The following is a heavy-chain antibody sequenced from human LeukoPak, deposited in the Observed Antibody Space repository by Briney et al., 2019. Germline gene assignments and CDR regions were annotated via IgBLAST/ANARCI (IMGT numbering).Heavy chain of an antibody. Sequence: ASVKVSCKASGYTFTSYGISWVRQAPGQGLEWMGWISAYNGNTNYAQKLQGRVTMTTDTSTSTAYTELRSLRSDDTAVYYCAGPRRSGYPTPPFDYWGQGTLVTVSS. D-gene: IGHD3-22*01. CDR1: GYTFTSYG. CDR3: AGPRRSGYPTPPFDY. CDR2: ISAYNGNT. V-gene: IGHV1-18*01. J-gene: IGHJ4*02.